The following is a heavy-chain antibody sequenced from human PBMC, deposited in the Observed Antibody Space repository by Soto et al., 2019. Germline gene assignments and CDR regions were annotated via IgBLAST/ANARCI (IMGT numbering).Heavy chain of an antibody. CDR3: ARDLRDSSGYYLGY. Sequence: QVQLVQSGAEVKKPGSSVKVSCKASGGTFSSYAISWVRQAPGQGLEWMGGIIPIFGTANYAQKFQGRVTXXAXEXXSTAYMELSSLRSEDTAVYYCARDLRDSSGYYLGYWGQGTLVTVSS. CDR2: IIPIFGTA. V-gene: IGHV1-69*12. D-gene: IGHD3-22*01. J-gene: IGHJ4*02. CDR1: GGTFSSYA.